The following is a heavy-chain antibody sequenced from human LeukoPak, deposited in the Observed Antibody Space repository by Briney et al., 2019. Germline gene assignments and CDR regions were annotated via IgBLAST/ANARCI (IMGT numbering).Heavy chain of an antibody. J-gene: IGHJ6*04. CDR3: ARTPITMVRGSRFSYYGMDV. V-gene: IGHV1-69*06. Sequence: GASVKVSCKASGGTSSSYAISWVRQAPGQGLEWMGGIIPIFGTANYAQKFQGRVTITADKSTSTAYMELSSLRSEDTAVYYCARTPITMVRGSRFSYYGMDVWGKGTTVTVSS. CDR1: GGTSSSYA. D-gene: IGHD3-10*01. CDR2: IIPIFGTA.